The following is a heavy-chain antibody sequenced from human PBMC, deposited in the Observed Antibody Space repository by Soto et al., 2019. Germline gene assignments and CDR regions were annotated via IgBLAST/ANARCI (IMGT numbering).Heavy chain of an antibody. CDR2: IYKTTTT. CDR3: ARGRYCIIGRCFLTWFDS. J-gene: IGHJ5*01. D-gene: IGHD3-16*01. V-gene: IGHV4-30-4*01. Sequence: PSETLSVTCSVSGDSISTVDYFWAWIRQPPGQALEYIGYIYKTTTTYYNPSFESRVAISLDTSKSQFSLTVAYVTDADTAVYFCARGRYCIIGRCFLTWFDSWGPGTMVHVST. CDR1: GDSISTVDYF.